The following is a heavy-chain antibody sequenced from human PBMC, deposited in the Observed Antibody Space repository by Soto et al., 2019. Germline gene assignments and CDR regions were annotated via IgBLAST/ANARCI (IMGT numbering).Heavy chain of an antibody. V-gene: IGHV1-18*01. CDR1: GYTFTSYG. CDR3: ASNPDYGDLPPYYFDY. Sequence: ASVKVSCKASGYTFTSYGISWVRQAPGQELEWMGWISAYNGNTNYAQKLQGRVTMTTDTPTSTAYMELRSLRSDDTAVYYCASNPDYGDLPPYYFDYWGQGTLVTVSS. J-gene: IGHJ4*02. CDR2: ISAYNGNT. D-gene: IGHD4-17*01.